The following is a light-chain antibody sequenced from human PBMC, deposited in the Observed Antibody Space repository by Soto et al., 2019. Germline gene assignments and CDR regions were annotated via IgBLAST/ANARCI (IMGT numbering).Light chain of an antibody. CDR1: QTVTTD. Sequence: EIVMTQSPVTLSVSPGERATRSCMASQTVTTDLAWYQQKPGQAPRLLIYGASSRATGIPDRFSGSGSGTDFTLTISRLEPEDFAVYYCQQYGSSPITFGQGTRLEIK. V-gene: IGKV3-20*01. CDR3: QQYGSSPIT. J-gene: IGKJ5*01. CDR2: GAS.